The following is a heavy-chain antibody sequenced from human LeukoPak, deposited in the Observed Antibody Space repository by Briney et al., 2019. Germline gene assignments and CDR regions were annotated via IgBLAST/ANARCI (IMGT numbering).Heavy chain of an antibody. J-gene: IGHJ4*02. V-gene: IGHV3-30*02. CDR1: GFTFSSFG. D-gene: IGHD3-10*01. CDR3: AREWSGFGELPDY. CDR2: IRYDGSDT. Sequence: GGSLRLSCAASGFTFSSFGMHWVRQPPGKGLEWVAFIRYDGSDTYYADSVRGRFTISRDTSKNTLYLQMNSLRAEDTALYYCAREWSGFGELPDYWGQGTLVTVSS.